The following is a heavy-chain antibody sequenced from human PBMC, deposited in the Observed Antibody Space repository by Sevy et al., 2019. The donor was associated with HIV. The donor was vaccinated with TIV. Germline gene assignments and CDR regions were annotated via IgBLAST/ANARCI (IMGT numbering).Heavy chain of an antibody. J-gene: IGHJ4*02. V-gene: IGHV3-7*01. CDR1: GFTFSRYW. CDR3: ARLSSGYYYFDY. Sequence: GGSLRLSCAASGFTFSRYWMSCVRHAPGKGLEWVANIKQDGSEKYYVDSVKGRFTISRDNAKNSLYLQMNSLRAEDTAVYYCARLSSGYYYFDYWGQGTLVTVSS. CDR2: IKQDGSEK. D-gene: IGHD3-22*01.